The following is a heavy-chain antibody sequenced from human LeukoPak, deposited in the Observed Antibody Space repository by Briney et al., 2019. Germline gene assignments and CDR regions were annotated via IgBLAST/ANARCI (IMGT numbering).Heavy chain of an antibody. D-gene: IGHD6-19*01. V-gene: IGHV4-34*01. Sequence: SETLSLTCAVYGGSFSGYYWSWIRQPPGKGLEWIGEINHSGSTNYNPSLKSRVTISVDTSKNQFSLKLSSVTAADTAVYYCARGSGWYFVYWGQGTLVTVSS. CDR2: INHSGST. CDR1: GGSFSGYY. J-gene: IGHJ4*02. CDR3: ARGSGWYFVY.